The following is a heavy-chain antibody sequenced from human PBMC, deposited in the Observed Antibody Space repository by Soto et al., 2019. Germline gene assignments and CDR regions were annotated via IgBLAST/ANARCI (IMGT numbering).Heavy chain of an antibody. Sequence: SETLSLTCSVSGGTINSGDYFWSWIRQPPGKGLEWIGSIFYSGSTYYSPSLKSRAAMSMDTSNNLLYLRLRSLAAADTAVYFCARVKATLYRHYYFDYWGQGTPVTVSS. CDR2: IFYSGST. CDR1: GGTINSGDYF. CDR3: ARVKATLYRHYYFDY. D-gene: IGHD5-12*01. V-gene: IGHV4-30-4*01. J-gene: IGHJ4*02.